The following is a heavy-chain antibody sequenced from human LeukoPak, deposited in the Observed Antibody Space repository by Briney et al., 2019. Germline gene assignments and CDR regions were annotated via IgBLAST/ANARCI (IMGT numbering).Heavy chain of an antibody. CDR1: GFTVINND. CDR3: ARGVEPLAANTLAY. CDR2: LYSDSNT. D-gene: IGHD1-14*01. J-gene: IGHJ4*02. Sequence: GGSLTLSCAASGFTVINNDMPWVRRAPGKGLEWVSVLYSDSNTKYAVSVQGRFTISRDNSKNSLYLEMNSLSPDDTAVYYCARGVEPLAANTLAYWGQGTLVAVSS. V-gene: IGHV3-53*01.